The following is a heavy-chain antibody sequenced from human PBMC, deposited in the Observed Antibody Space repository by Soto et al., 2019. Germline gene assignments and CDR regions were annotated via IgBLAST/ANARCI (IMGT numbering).Heavy chain of an antibody. V-gene: IGHV3-30-3*01. CDR2: ISYDGSNK. Sequence: HVQLVESGGGVVQPGRSLRLSCAASGFSLSNYFMHWVRQAPGKGLEWVAIISYDGSNKHYADSVKGRFTISRDNSKNTLYVQMNSLRAEDTAVYRCARGDNYYGMDVWGQGTTGTVSS. D-gene: IGHD2-15*01. CDR3: ARGDNYYGMDV. J-gene: IGHJ6*02. CDR1: GFSLSNYF.